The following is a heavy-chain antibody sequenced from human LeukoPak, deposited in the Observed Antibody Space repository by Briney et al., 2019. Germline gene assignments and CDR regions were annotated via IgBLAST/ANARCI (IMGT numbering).Heavy chain of an antibody. CDR3: AREADSSYYFDY. CDR1: GFTYSRYA. CDR2: ISSNGGST. Sequence: GGSLRLSCAASGFTYSRYAMHWVRQAPGKGLEYVSAISSNGGSTYYANSVKGRFTISRDNSKNTLYLQMGSLRAEDMAVYYCAREADSSYYFDYWGQGTLVTVSS. D-gene: IGHD2-2*01. J-gene: IGHJ4*02. V-gene: IGHV3-64*01.